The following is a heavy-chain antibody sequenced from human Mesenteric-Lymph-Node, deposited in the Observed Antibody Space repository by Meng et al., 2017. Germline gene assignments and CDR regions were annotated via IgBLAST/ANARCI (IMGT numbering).Heavy chain of an antibody. J-gene: IGHJ4*02. CDR2: ISSSSSYI. D-gene: IGHD1-26*01. Sequence: GESLKISCAASGFTFSSYSMNWVRQAPGKGLEWVSSISSSSSYIYYADSVKGRFTISRDNSKNTLYLQMNSLRAEDTAVYYCAREGVGATGGGFDYWGQGTLVTVSS. CDR3: AREGVGATGGGFDY. V-gene: IGHV3-21*01. CDR1: GFTFSSYS.